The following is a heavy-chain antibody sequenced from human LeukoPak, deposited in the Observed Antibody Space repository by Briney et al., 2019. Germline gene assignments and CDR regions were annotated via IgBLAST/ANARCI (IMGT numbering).Heavy chain of an antibody. CDR3: ASREN. J-gene: IGHJ4*02. Sequence: SETLSLTCAAYGGSFSTYYWSWIRQAPGKGLEWIGEISHSGSTNYNPSLKSRVTISVDTSKNQFSLKLSSVAAADTAVYYCASRENWGQGTLVTVSS. V-gene: IGHV4-34*01. CDR2: ISHSGST. CDR1: GGSFSTYY.